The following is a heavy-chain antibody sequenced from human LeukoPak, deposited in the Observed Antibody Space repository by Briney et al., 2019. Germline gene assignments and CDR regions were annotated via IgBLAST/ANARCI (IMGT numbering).Heavy chain of an antibody. CDR3: AKPHFDY. J-gene: IGHJ4*02. Sequence: GGSQRLSCAASGFTFSSYGMHWVRQAPGKGLEWVAFIRLDGSNKYYADSVKGRFTISRDNSKNTLYLQMNSLRGDDTAVYYCAKPHFDYWGQGTLVTVSS. V-gene: IGHV3-30*02. CDR2: IRLDGSNK. CDR1: GFTFSSYG.